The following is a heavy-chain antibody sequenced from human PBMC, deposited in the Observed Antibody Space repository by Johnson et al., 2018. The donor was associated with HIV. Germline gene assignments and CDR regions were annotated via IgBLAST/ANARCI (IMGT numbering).Heavy chain of an antibody. J-gene: IGHJ3*02. CDR3: ARDYDIPRDDAFDI. CDR2: IWYDGSNK. V-gene: IGHV3-33*08. CDR1: GFSFDDYG. Sequence: ESGGGLVQPGRYLRLSCAASGFSFDDYGMSWVRQAPGKGLEWVAVIWYDGSNKYYADSVKGRFTISRDNSKNTLYLQMNSLRVEDTAVYYCARDYDIPRDDAFDIWGQGTMVTVSS. D-gene: IGHD3-9*01.